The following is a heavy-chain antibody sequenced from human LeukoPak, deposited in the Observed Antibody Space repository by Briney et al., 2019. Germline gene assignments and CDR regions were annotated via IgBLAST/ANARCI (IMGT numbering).Heavy chain of an antibody. CDR3: AREVTRGTAMNY. V-gene: IGHV4-59*01. J-gene: IGHJ4*02. CDR2: IYYSGST. CDR1: GGSISSYY. Sequence: SETLSLTCTLSGGSISSYYWSWIRQPPGKGLEWIGYIYYSGSTNYNPSLKSRVTISVDTSKNQFSLQLSSVTAADTAVYYCAREVTRGTAMNYWGQGTLVTVSS. D-gene: IGHD5-18*01.